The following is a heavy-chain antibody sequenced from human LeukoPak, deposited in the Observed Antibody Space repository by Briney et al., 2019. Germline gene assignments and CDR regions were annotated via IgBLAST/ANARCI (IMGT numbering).Heavy chain of an antibody. D-gene: IGHD6-13*01. CDR3: AKAVSSTWGSDY. V-gene: IGHV3-30*18. J-gene: IGHJ4*02. Sequence: GRSLRLSCAASGFTFSSYGMHWVRQAPGKGLEWVAVISYDGSNKYYADSVKGRFTISRDNSKNTLYLQVNSLRAEDTAIYYCAKAVSSTWGSDYWGQGTLVTVSS. CDR2: ISYDGSNK. CDR1: GFTFSSYG.